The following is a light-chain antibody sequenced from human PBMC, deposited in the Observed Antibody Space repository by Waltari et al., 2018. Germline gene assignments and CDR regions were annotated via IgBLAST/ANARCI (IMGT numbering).Light chain of an antibody. CDR3: LQYNGEPRT. Sequence: DIQMTQSPSTLSASVGERVTITCRASQNINNWLALHQQKPGKAAKLLIYKASRLESGGASTFSGSGSGTECTLTISSLQPDDYATNYCLQYNGEPRTFGQGTKVEVK. V-gene: IGKV1-5*03. J-gene: IGKJ1*01. CDR2: KAS. CDR1: QNINNW.